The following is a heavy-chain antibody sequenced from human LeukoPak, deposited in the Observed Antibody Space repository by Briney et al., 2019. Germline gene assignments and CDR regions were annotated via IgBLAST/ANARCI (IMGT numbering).Heavy chain of an antibody. CDR1: GFTFSSYA. V-gene: IGHV3-23*01. J-gene: IGHJ4*02. Sequence: PSGGSLRLSCAASGFTFSSYAMSWVRQAPGKGLEWVSAISGSGGSTYYADSVKGRFTISRDNAKNSLYLQMNSLRAEDTALYYCARAISGSYPDYWGQGTLVTVSS. D-gene: IGHD1-26*01. CDR3: ARAISGSYPDY. CDR2: ISGSGGST.